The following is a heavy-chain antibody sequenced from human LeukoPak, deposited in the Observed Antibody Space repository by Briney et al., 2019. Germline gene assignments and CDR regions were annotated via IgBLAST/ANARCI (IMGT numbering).Heavy chain of an antibody. V-gene: IGHV1-8*02. CDR3: ARRDKWLLIDY. CDR2: MNPNSGNT. J-gene: IGHJ4*02. Sequence: ASVKVSCKASGGTFSSYAISWVRQATGQGLEWMGWMNPNSGNTGYAQKFQGRVTMTRNTSISTAYMELSSLRSEDTAVYYCARRDKWLLIDYWGQGTLVTVSS. D-gene: IGHD6-19*01. CDR1: GGTFSSYA.